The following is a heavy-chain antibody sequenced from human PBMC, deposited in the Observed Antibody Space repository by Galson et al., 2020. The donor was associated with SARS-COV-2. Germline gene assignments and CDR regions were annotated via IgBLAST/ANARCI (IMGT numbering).Heavy chain of an antibody. CDR3: ARGTEMATFDY. CDR1: GYTFTGNY. CDR2: INPNSGGT. V-gene: IGHV1-2*06. D-gene: IGHD5-12*01. J-gene: IGHJ4*02. Sequence: VKVSCKASGYTFTGNYMHWVRQAPGQGLEWMGRINPNSGGTNYAQKFQGRVTMTRDTSISTAYMEVSRLRSDDTAVYYCARGTEMATFDYWGQGTLVTVSS.